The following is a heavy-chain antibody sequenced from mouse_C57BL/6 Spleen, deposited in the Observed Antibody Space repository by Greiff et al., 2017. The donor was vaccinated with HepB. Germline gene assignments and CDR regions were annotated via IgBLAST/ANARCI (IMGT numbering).Heavy chain of an antibody. CDR1: GYTFTDYN. CDR3: ARGAYSNYYFDY. Sequence: VQLKESGPELVKPGASVKIPCKASGYTFTDYNMDWVKQSHGKSLEWIGDINPNNGGTIYNQKFKGKATLTVGKSSSTAYMELRSLTSEDTAVYDCARGAYSNYYFDYWGQGTTLTVSS. CDR2: INPNNGGT. J-gene: IGHJ2*01. V-gene: IGHV1-18*01. D-gene: IGHD2-5*01.